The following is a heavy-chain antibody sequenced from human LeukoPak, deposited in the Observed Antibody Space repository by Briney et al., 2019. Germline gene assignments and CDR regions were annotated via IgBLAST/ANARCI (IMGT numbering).Heavy chain of an antibody. CDR3: ARSLTVTYGAFDI. J-gene: IGHJ3*02. CDR1: GGSLSSYY. D-gene: IGHD4-17*01. CDR2: FYYSGST. Sequence: PSEILSLTCTVYGGSLSSYYWSWIRQPPGKGLEWIGYFYYSGSTNYNPSLKSRVTKSVDTSKNQFSLRLSSVTVADTAVYYCARSLTVTYGAFDIWGQGTMVTVSS. V-gene: IGHV4-59*01.